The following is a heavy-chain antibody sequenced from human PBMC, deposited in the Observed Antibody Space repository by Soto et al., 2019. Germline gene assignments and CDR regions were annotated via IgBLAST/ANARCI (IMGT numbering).Heavy chain of an antibody. CDR2: IWYDGSNQ. CDR3: AGGYSYSPGFYFDY. J-gene: IGHJ4*02. V-gene: IGHV3-33*08. CDR1: GFTFSSYA. Sequence: QVQLVESGGGVVQPGRSPRLSCAASGFTFSSYAMHWVRQAPGKGLAWVAVIWYDGSNQYYADSVKGRITVSRDSSKNTLYQQMNSLRAEDTAVYYCAGGYSYSPGFYFDYWGQGALVTVSS. D-gene: IGHD5-18*01.